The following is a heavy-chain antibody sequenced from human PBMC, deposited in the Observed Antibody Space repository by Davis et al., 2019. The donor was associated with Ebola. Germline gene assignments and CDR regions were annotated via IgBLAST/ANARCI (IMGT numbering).Heavy chain of an antibody. CDR3: ARDLRIPSY. J-gene: IGHJ4*02. D-gene: IGHD2-15*01. CDR1: GFTFSSYA. CDR2: MYQSGST. V-gene: IGHV4-38-2*02. Sequence: ESLKISCAASGFTFSSYAMHWVRQAPGKGLEWIGGMYQSGSTFYNPSLKSRVTISIDTSKNQFSLNLRSVTAADTARYYCARDLRIPSYWSQGTLVTVSS.